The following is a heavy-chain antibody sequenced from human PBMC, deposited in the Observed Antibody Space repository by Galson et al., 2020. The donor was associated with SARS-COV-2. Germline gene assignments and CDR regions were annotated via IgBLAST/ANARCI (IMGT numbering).Heavy chain of an antibody. CDR2: IYHSGST. V-gene: IGHV4-38-2*02. D-gene: IGHD5-18*01. Sequence: SETLSLTCTVSGYSISSGYYWGWIRQPPGKGLEWIGSIYHSGSTYYNPSLKSRVTISVDTSKNQFSLKLSSVTAADTAVYYCARETWIQLWLLRAGYFDYWGQGTLVTVSS. J-gene: IGHJ4*02. CDR3: ARETWIQLWLLRAGYFDY. CDR1: GYSISSGYY.